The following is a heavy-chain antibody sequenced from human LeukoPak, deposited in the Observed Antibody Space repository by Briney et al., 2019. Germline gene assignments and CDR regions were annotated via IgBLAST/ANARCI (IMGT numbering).Heavy chain of an antibody. D-gene: IGHD6-13*01. CDR1: GFTFSSYA. V-gene: IGHV3-23*01. CDR2: ISGSGGST. J-gene: IGHJ4*02. CDR3: AKSTGYSTTGRDFDS. Sequence: GGSLRLSCAASGFTFSSYAMSWVRQAPGKGLEWVSAISGSGGSTYCADSVKGRFTISRDNSKNTLYLQLSSLRAEDTAVYYCAKSTGYSTTGRDFDSWGRGTLVTVSS.